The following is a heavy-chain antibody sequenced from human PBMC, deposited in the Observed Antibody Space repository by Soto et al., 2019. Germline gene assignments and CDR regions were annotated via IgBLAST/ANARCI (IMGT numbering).Heavy chain of an antibody. CDR3: ARDPIQRHVLRFFEWTTPRGYGMDV. Sequence: QVQLVQSGAEVKKPGASVKVSCKASGYTFTSYGISWVRQAPGQGVEWMGWIRAYNGNINYAQKLQGRVTMTTHTSTSTAYMELKSLRSDDTAVYYCARDPIQRHVLRFFEWTTPRGYGMDVWGQGTTVTVSS. D-gene: IGHD3-3*01. J-gene: IGHJ6*02. V-gene: IGHV1-18*04. CDR1: GYTFTSYG. CDR2: IRAYNGNI.